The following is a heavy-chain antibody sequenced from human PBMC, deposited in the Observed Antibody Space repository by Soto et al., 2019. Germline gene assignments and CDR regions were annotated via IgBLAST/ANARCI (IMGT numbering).Heavy chain of an antibody. CDR2: ISGGGGNT. CDR3: EKGFIVVVTVLLPDYAFDV. Sequence: DVQLLESGGGLVQPGGSLRLSCATSGFTFGNYGMNWVRQAPGKGLEWVSGISGGGGNTYYADSVKGRFTISRDPSKNTVFLEMNLLRAEDTAVYYCEKGFIVVVTVLLPDYAFDVWGQGTLVTVYS. D-gene: IGHD2-21*02. V-gene: IGHV3-23*01. CDR1: GFTFGNYG. J-gene: IGHJ3*01.